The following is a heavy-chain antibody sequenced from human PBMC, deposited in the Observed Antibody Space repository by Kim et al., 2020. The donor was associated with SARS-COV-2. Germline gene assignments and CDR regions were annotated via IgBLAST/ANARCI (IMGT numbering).Heavy chain of an antibody. CDR2: ISYDGSNK. Sequence: GGSLRLSCAASGFTFSSYAMHWVRQAPGKGLKCVAVISYDGSNKYYADSVKGRFTISRDNSKNTLYLQMNSLRAEDTAVYYCATGIVVVVAATRPAFDI. CDR3: ATGIVVVVAATRPAFDI. J-gene: IGHJ3*02. CDR1: GFTFSSYA. V-gene: IGHV3-30*04. D-gene: IGHD2-15*01.